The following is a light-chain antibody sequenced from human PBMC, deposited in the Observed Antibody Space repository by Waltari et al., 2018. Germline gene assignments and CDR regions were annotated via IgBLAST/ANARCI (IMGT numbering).Light chain of an antibody. CDR3: QQYFDFPRT. CDR1: QGISDS. CDR2: DAS. Sequence: DILMTPSPSSLSASVGARVTITCRASQGISDSLAWYQQKPGKAPKVLLHDASSLESGVPSRFSGSGSGTEVTLTISRLQPEDFATYYCQQYFDFPRTFGQGTRVDIK. V-gene: IGKV1-NL1*01. J-gene: IGKJ1*01.